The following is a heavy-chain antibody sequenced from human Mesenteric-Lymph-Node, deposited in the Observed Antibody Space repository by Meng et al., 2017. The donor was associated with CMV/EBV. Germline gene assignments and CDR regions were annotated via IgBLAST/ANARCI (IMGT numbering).Heavy chain of an antibody. Sequence: SGYTLTSYYMHWVRQAPGQGLEWMGIINPTGGGTTYAQKFQGRVTMTRDTSTSTVHMELSSLRSEDTAVYYCARGRRPDSSSWFLDYWGQGTLVTVSS. CDR2: INPTGGGT. CDR1: GYTLTSYY. V-gene: IGHV1-46*01. J-gene: IGHJ4*02. D-gene: IGHD6-13*01. CDR3: ARGRRPDSSSWFLDY.